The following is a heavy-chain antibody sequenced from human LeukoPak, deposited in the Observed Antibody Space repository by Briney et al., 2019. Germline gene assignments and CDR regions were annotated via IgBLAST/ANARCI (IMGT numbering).Heavy chain of an antibody. CDR2: INTDGRIT. V-gene: IGHV3-64*02. CDR3: TRDGGSFCDFDY. D-gene: IGHD1-26*01. Sequence: GGSLRFSCVASGFSFRNFAIHWVRQAPGKGLEYVSVINTDGRITYYADSVKGRFTISRDNSKNTVYLQMGSLRGEDMAVYYCTRDGGSFCDFDYWGQGALVTVSS. J-gene: IGHJ4*02. CDR1: GFSFRNFA.